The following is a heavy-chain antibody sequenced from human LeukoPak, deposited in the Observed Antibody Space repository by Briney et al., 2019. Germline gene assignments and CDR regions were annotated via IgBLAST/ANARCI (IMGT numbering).Heavy chain of an antibody. D-gene: IGHD3-10*01. J-gene: IGHJ5*02. CDR1: GGSISSYY. V-gene: IGHV4-4*07. CDR3: ARDYGSGSYYRGWFDP. Sequence: PSETLSLTCTVSGGSISSYYWSWIRQPAGKGLEWIGRIYTSGSTNYNPSLKGRVTMSVDTSKNQFSLKLSSVTAADTAVYYCARDYGSGSYYRGWFDPWGQGTLVTVSS. CDR2: IYTSGST.